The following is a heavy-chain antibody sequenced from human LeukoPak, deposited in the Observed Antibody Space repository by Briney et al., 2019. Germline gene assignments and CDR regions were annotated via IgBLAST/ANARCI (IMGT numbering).Heavy chain of an antibody. D-gene: IGHD6-19*01. CDR3: ARGHPSATGYSSGWYFHY. CDR1: GGTFSSYA. V-gene: IGHV1-69*13. CDR2: IIPIFGTA. Sequence: SVKVSCKASGGTFSSYAISWVRQAPGQGLEWMGGIIPIFGTANYAQKFQGRVTITADESTSTAYMELSSLRSEDTAVYYCARGHPSATGYSSGWYFHYWGQGTLVTVSS. J-gene: IGHJ4*02.